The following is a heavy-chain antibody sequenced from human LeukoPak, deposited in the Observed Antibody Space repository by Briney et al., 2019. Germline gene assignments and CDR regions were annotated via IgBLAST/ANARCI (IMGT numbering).Heavy chain of an antibody. V-gene: IGHV7-4-1*02. D-gene: IGHD6-19*01. Sequence: GASVKVSCKASGYTFTSYAMNWVRQAPGQGLEWMGWINTNTGNPTYAQGFTGRFVFSLDTSVSTAYLQISSLKAEDTAVYYCARHRSSGWDHAFDIWGQGTMVTVSS. CDR1: GYTFTSYA. CDR3: ARHRSSGWDHAFDI. CDR2: INTNTGNP. J-gene: IGHJ3*02.